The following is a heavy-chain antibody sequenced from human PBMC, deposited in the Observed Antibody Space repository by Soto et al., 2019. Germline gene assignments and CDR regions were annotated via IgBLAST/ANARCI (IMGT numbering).Heavy chain of an antibody. CDR1: GDSISSSSQY. CDR3: ARHWIAGSSIP. V-gene: IGHV4-39*01. CDR2: IHYSGTS. Sequence: PSETLSLTCSVSGDSISSSSQYWGWIRQPPGKGLEWIGSIHYSGTSYYNPCLKSRVTIFVDTSKNQLSLKLSSVTAADTAVYYCARHWIAGSSIPWGQGTLVTVSS. D-gene: IGHD2-21*01. J-gene: IGHJ5*02.